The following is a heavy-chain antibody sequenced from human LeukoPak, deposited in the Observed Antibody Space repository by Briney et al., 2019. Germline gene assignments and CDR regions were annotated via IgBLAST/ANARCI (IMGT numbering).Heavy chain of an antibody. CDR3: ARDSGTTGEVKFDP. CDR1: GGSFSGYY. CDR2: INHSGST. V-gene: IGHV4-34*01. J-gene: IGHJ5*02. Sequence: PSETLSLTCAVYGGSFSGYYWSWIRQPPGKGLEWIGEINHSGSTNYNPSLKSRVTMSVDTSKNQLSLRVRSVTAADTGVYYCARDSGTTGEVKFDPWGQGTLVTVSS. D-gene: IGHD3-10*01.